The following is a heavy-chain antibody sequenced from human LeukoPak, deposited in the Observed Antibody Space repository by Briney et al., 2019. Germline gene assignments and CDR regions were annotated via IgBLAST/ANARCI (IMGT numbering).Heavy chain of an antibody. V-gene: IGHV3-21*01. CDR2: ISSSGSYI. CDR1: RFTFSSYS. Sequence: GGSLRLSCAASRFTFSSYSMNWVRQAPGKGLEWVSSISSSGSYIYYADSVKGRFTISRDNSRNTLYLQMASLRPEDTALYYCAKEWYVGSPPDYWGQGTQVTVSS. J-gene: IGHJ4*02. D-gene: IGHD3-10*01. CDR3: AKEWYVGSPPDY.